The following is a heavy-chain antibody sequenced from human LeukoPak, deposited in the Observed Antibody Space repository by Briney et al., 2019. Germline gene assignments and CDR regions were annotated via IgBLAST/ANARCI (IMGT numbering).Heavy chain of an antibody. V-gene: IGHV4-38-2*02. Sequence: ASETLSLTCAVSSYSISSGYFWGWIRQPPGKGLEWIGSVHHSGSTYYNPSLKSRVILSTVTSKNQFSLKVRSVTAADTAVYYCARDKHYDSSVYFDYWGQGTLVTVSS. J-gene: IGHJ4*02. CDR2: VHHSGST. CDR3: ARDKHYDSSVYFDY. D-gene: IGHD3-22*01. CDR1: SYSISSGYF.